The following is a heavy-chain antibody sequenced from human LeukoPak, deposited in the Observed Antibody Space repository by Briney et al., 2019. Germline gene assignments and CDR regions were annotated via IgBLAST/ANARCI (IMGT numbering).Heavy chain of an antibody. V-gene: IGHV3-7*01. CDR3: AREVPGAMNAFDI. CDR2: IKEDGSDR. Sequence: GGSLRLSCAASGFSFSNYWMTWVRQAPGKGLERVANIKEDGSDRYYGDSVRGRFIISRGNAKNSLYLQMDSLRAEDTALYYCAREVPGAMNAFDIWGQGTMVTVSS. J-gene: IGHJ3*02. CDR1: GFSFSNYW. D-gene: IGHD2-2*01.